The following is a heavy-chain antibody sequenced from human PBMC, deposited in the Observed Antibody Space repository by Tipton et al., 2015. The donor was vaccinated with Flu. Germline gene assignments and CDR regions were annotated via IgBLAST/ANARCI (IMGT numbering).Heavy chain of an antibody. CDR3: ARRDYSNYASEPRNWFDP. J-gene: IGHJ5*02. CDR2: TFHSGNT. D-gene: IGHD4-11*01. CDR1: GDSIRSSNYY. V-gene: IGHV4-39*07. Sequence: TLSLTCGVSGDSIRSSNYYWGWIRQPPGKGLEWIGNTFHSGNTYLNPSLKSRVTMSIDTSKNQFSLKLSSVTASDTAVYYCARRDYSNYASEPRNWFDPWGQGALVTVSS.